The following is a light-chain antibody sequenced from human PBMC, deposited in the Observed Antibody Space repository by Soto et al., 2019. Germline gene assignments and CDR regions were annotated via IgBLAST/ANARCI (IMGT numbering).Light chain of an antibody. J-gene: IGLJ1*01. Sequence: QSVLTQPPSASGSPGHSVTISCTGTSSDVGGYNYVSWYQHHPGKAPKLIIYEVYKRPSEVPDRFSGSKSGNTAALTVSGLQAEDEADYYCSSYVGTNSYVFGTGTKVTVL. CDR1: SSDVGGYNY. CDR2: EVY. V-gene: IGLV2-8*01. CDR3: SSYVGTNSYV.